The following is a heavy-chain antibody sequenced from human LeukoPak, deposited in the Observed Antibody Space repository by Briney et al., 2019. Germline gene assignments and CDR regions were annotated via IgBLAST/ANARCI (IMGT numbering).Heavy chain of an antibody. CDR2: IYHSGST. CDR3: ARVRRYCSSTICYRCYFDY. J-gene: IGHJ4*02. Sequence: PSETLSLTCTVSGYSISSGYYWGWIRPPPGKGLEWIGTIYHSGSTYYNPSLKSRVTISVETSKNQFSLKLTSVTAADTAVYYCARVRRYCSSTICYRCYFDYWGQGTLVTVSS. CDR1: GYSISSGYY. D-gene: IGHD2-2*01. V-gene: IGHV4-38-2*02.